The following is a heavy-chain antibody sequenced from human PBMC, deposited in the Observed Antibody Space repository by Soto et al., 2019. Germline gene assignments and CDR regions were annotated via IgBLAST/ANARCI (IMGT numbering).Heavy chain of an antibody. J-gene: IGHJ6*02. Sequence: PGESLKISCTGSGYSFSTYWIAWVRQMPGKGLEWMGIIYPGDSDTRYSPSFQGQVTISADKSISTAYLQWSSLKASDTAMYYCARVPLGYCSGGSCSLYYYYYGMDVWGQGTTVTVSS. CDR3: ARVPLGYCSGGSCSLYYYYYGMDV. CDR2: IYPGDSDT. CDR1: GYSFSTYW. D-gene: IGHD2-15*01. V-gene: IGHV5-51*01.